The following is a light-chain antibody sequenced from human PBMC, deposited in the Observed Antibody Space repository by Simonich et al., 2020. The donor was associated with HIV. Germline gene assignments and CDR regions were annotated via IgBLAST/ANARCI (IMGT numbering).Light chain of an antibody. CDR3: QTWGTGIRV. Sequence: QLVLTQSPSASASLGASVKLTCTLSSGHSSYAIAWHQQQPEKGPRYLMKLNSDGRHYKGDGIPVRFSGSSSGAERYLTISSLQSEDEADYYCQTWGTGIRVFGGGTKLTVL. J-gene: IGLJ3*02. V-gene: IGLV4-69*01. CDR2: LNSDGRH. CDR1: SGHSSYA.